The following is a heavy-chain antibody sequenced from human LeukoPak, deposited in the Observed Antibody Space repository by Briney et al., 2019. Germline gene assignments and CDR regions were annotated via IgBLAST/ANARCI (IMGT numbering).Heavy chain of an antibody. J-gene: IGHJ4*02. CDR2: ISYSGST. CDR3: ARHGSGWTFDY. Sequence: SETLTLTCTVSGGSISGYYWSWIWQPPGKGLEWIGYISYSGSTNYNPSLKSRVSISVDTSKNQFSLNLNSVTAADTAVFYCARHGSGWTFDYWGQGTLVTVSS. CDR1: GGSISGYY. V-gene: IGHV4-59*08. D-gene: IGHD6-19*01.